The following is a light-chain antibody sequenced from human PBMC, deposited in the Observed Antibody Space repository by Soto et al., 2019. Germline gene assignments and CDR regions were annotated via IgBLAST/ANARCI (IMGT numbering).Light chain of an antibody. Sequence: EIVLTQSPATLSFSPGERATLSCRASQSLSSFLAWYQQKPGQAPRLLIYDASNRATGIPDRFSGSGSGTDFTLTISSLEPEDFAVYYCQQRSNWLTFGGGTKVEIK. CDR1: QSLSSF. V-gene: IGKV3-11*01. CDR2: DAS. CDR3: QQRSNWLT. J-gene: IGKJ4*01.